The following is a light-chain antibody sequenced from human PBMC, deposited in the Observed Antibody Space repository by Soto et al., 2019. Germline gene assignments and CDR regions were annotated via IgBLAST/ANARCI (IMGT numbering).Light chain of an antibody. V-gene: IGKV3-11*01. CDR1: QSVSSY. J-gene: IGKJ3*01. CDR2: DAS. Sequence: EIVLTQSPATLSLSPGERATLSCRASQSVSSYLAWYQQKPGQAPRLLIYDASNRATGIPARFSGSGSGTDFTPSIXXLEPADFAVYYCQXRSNWPPSFTFGPGTKVDIK. CDR3: QXRSNWPPSFT.